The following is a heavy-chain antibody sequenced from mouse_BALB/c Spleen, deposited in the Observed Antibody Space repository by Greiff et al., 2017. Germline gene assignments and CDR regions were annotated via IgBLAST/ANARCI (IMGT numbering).Heavy chain of an antibody. J-gene: IGHJ4*01. D-gene: IGHD3-3*01. CDR2: IRLKSNNYAT. CDR3: TRPRDYAMDY. CDR1: GFTFSNYW. Sequence: EVQLVESGGGLVQPGGSMKLSCVASGFTFSNYWMNWVRQSPEKGLEWVAEIRLKSNNYATHYAESVKGRFTISRDDSKSSVYLQMNNLRAEDTGIYYCTRPRDYAMDYWGQGTSVTVSS. V-gene: IGHV6-6*02.